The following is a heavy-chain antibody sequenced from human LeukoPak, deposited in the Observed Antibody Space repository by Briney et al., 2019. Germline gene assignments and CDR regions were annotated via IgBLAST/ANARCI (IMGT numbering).Heavy chain of an antibody. CDR2: INPNSCGA. CDR3: ARDSSDVYFQH. V-gene: IGHV1-2*02. J-gene: IGHJ1*01. Sequence: GASVKVSCKASGYTFSGYYMHWVRQAPGQGLEWMGWINPNSCGANYAQKFQGRVTMTRDTSISTAYMELSRLRSDDTAVYYCARDSSDVYFQHWGQGTLVTVSS. CDR1: GYTFSGYY. D-gene: IGHD3-22*01.